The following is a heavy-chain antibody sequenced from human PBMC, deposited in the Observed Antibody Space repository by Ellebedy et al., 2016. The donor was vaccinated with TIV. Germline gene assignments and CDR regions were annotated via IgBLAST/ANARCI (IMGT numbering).Heavy chain of an antibody. Sequence: GESLKISCKGSGYSFTSYWIGWVRQMPGKGLEWMGIIYPGDSDTRYSPSFQGQVTISADKSISTAYLQWSSLKASDTAMYYCARRSGSYYDYYYGMDVWGQGTTVTVSS. V-gene: IGHV5-51*01. D-gene: IGHD1-26*01. CDR3: ARRSGSYYDYYYGMDV. CDR1: GYSFTSYW. CDR2: IYPGDSDT. J-gene: IGHJ6*02.